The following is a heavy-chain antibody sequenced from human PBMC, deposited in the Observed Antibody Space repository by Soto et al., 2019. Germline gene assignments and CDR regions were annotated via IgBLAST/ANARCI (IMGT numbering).Heavy chain of an antibody. Sequence: ASVKVSCKASGYIFTSYGISWVRQAPGQGLEWMGWISAYNGNTKYAQNLQGRVTLTTDTSTYTAYMELRSLQSDDTAVYYCARDFGSDVSARGAVVDSWGQGALVTVSS. V-gene: IGHV1-18*01. CDR3: ARDFGSDVSARGAVVDS. CDR1: GYIFTSYG. CDR2: ISAYNGNT. D-gene: IGHD3-3*01. J-gene: IGHJ4*02.